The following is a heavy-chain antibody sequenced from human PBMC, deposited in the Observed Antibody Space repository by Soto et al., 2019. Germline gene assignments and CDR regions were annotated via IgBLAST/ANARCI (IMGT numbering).Heavy chain of an antibody. V-gene: IGHV1-2*04. CDR1: GYTFTGYY. CDR2: INPNSGGT. J-gene: IGHJ6*02. D-gene: IGHD6-19*01. CDR3: ARNMAGNYYYYYGMDV. Sequence: ASVKVSCKASGYTFTGYYMHWVRQAPGQGLEWMGWINPNSGGTNYAQKFQGWVTMTRDTSISTAYMELSRLRSDDTAVYYCARNMAGNYYYYYGMDVWGQGTTVTVSS.